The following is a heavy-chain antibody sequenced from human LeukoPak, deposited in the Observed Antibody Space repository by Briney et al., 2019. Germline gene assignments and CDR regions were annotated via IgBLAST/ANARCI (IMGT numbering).Heavy chain of an antibody. CDR2: ISSSSSYI. Sequence: PGGSLRLSCAASGFTFSSYSMNWVRQAPGKGLEWVSSISSSSSYIYYADSVKGRFTISRDNAKNSLYLQMNGLRTEDAAVYYCARGYSSGYRIDYWGQGTLVTVSS. CDR1: GFTFSSYS. D-gene: IGHD5-18*01. CDR3: ARGYSSGYRIDY. V-gene: IGHV3-21*01. J-gene: IGHJ4*02.